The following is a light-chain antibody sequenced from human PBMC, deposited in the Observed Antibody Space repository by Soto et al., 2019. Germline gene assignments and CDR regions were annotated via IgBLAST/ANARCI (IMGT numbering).Light chain of an antibody. CDR2: DAS. V-gene: IGKV3-11*01. Sequence: EIYWTQSPFTLTLSPWERATLACRASLSVSSYLAWYQQKPGQPPRLLIYDASRRATGIPARFSGSGSGTDFTLTISSLEAEDFAVYYCHQRSNWLDTFGQGTRLEV. CDR1: LSVSSY. CDR3: HQRSNWLDT. J-gene: IGKJ5*01.